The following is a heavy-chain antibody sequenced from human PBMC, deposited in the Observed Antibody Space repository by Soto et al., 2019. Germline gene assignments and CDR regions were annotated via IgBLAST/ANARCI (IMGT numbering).Heavy chain of an antibody. V-gene: IGHV3-53*04. J-gene: IGHJ3*02. Sequence: GGSLRLSCAASGFTVSSNYMSWVRQAPGKGLEWVSVIYSGGSTYYADSVKGRFTISRHNSKNTLYLQMNSLRAEDTAVYYCAVGGYDILTGPSGAFDIWGQGTMVTVS. CDR3: AVGGYDILTGPSGAFDI. D-gene: IGHD3-9*01. CDR2: IYSGGST. CDR1: GFTVSSNY.